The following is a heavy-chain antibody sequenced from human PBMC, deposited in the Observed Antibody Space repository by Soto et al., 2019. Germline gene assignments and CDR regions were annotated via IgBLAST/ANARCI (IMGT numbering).Heavy chain of an antibody. CDR3: ARRAETNGWNGFGADKYYFDF. CDR2: MNPNTGNS. Sequence: ASVKVSCKASGYTFTSYDIYWVRQATGEGLEWMGWMNPNTGNSGYAQKFQGRVTMTSDTSISTAHMELSSLRSEDTAVYYCARRAETNGWNGFGADKYYFDFWGQGTLVTVSS. CDR1: GYTFTSYD. V-gene: IGHV1-8*01. D-gene: IGHD1-1*01. J-gene: IGHJ4*02.